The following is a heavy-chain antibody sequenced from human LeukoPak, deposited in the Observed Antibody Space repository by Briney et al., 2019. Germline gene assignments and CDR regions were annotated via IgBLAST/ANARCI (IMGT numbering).Heavy chain of an antibody. V-gene: IGHV4-30-4*01. CDR2: IYYSGST. D-gene: IGHD4-23*01. Sequence: SETLSLTCTVSGGSISSGDYYWSWIRQPPGKGLEWIGYIYYSGSTYYNPSLKGRVTISVDTSKNQFSLKLSSVTAADTAVYYCARAHDYGGKSPLFDYWGQGTLVTVSS. CDR3: ARAHDYGGKSPLFDY. J-gene: IGHJ4*02. CDR1: GGSISSGDYY.